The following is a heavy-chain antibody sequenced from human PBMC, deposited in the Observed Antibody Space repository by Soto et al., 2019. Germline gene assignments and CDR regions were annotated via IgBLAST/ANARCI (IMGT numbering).Heavy chain of an antibody. CDR1: GSPFSSFA. D-gene: IGHD3-9*01. CDR3: AREGGGGPHYDILTGYQSVLRGMDV. Sequence: QVQLVESGGGGAQPGRSLGLSFAASGSPFSSFAINWFRKAPGKGLGWVAVLSYVGSNKYYADSVKGRFTISRDNSKNTLYLQMNSLRAEDTAVYYCAREGGGGPHYDILTGYQSVLRGMDVWGQGTTVTVSS. CDR2: LSYVGSNK. J-gene: IGHJ6*02. V-gene: IGHV3-30-3*01.